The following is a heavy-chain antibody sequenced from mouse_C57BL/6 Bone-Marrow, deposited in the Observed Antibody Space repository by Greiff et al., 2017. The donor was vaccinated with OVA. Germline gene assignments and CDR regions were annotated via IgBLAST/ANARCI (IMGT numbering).Heavy chain of an antibody. D-gene: IGHD1-1*01. CDR2: IFPRSGNT. J-gene: IGHJ3*01. Sequence: QVQLKESGAELARPGASVKLSCKASGYTFTSYGISWVKQRTGQGLEWIGEIFPRSGNTYYNEKFKGKATLTADKSSSTAYMELRSLTSEDSAVYFCARGAIYYYGSSPFAYWGQGTLVTVSA. V-gene: IGHV1-81*01. CDR3: ARGAIYYYGSSPFAY. CDR1: GYTFTSYG.